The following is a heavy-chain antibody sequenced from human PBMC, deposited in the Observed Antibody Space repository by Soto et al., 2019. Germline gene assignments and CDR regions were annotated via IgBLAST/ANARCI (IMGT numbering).Heavy chain of an antibody. CDR1: GGSISSYY. Sequence: QVQLQESGPGLVKPSETLSLTCTVSGGSISSYYWSWIRQPPGKGLEWIGYIYYSGSTNYNPSLKSQVTISVDTSKNQFSLKLSSVTAADTAVYYCARGRGYGSGSYDYWGQGTLVTVSS. CDR2: IYYSGST. J-gene: IGHJ4*02. V-gene: IGHV4-59*01. D-gene: IGHD3-10*01. CDR3: ARGRGYGSGSYDY.